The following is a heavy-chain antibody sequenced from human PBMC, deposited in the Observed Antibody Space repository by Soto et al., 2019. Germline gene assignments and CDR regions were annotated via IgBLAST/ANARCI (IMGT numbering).Heavy chain of an antibody. D-gene: IGHD2-15*01. CDR1: GFTFSSYS. Sequence: EVQLVESGGGLVQPGGSLRLSCAASGFTFSSYSMNWVRQAPGKGLEWVSYISSSSSTIYYADSVKGRFTISRDNAKNSLYLQMNSLRAEDTAVYCCARGGGCSGGSCNFDSWGQGTLVPVSS. CDR2: ISSSSSTI. J-gene: IGHJ4*02. V-gene: IGHV3-48*01. CDR3: ARGGGCSGGSCNFDS.